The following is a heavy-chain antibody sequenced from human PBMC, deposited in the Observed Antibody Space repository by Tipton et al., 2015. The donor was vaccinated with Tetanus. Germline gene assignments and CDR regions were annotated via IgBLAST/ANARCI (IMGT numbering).Heavy chain of an antibody. CDR2: IIPIFGTA. Sequence: QSGPEVKKPGSSVKVSCKASGDTFSIYAITWVRQAPGQGLERMGGIIPIFGTANYPQKFQGRVTITADESTSTAYMELSSLRSEDTAVYYCARAGLVTIFGVVPKGAFNIWGQGTMVTVSS. CDR1: GDTFSIYA. V-gene: IGHV1-69*01. CDR3: ARAGLVTIFGVVPKGAFNI. J-gene: IGHJ3*02. D-gene: IGHD3-3*01.